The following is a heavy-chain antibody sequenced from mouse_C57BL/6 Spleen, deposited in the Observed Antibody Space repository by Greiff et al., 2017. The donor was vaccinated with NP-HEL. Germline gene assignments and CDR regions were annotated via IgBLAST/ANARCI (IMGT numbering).Heavy chain of an antibody. V-gene: IGHV1-80*01. J-gene: IGHJ4*01. CDR3: ARYGYDEAMDY. CDR1: GYAFSSYW. CDR2: IYPGDGDT. D-gene: IGHD2-2*01. Sequence: QVQLKQSGAELVKPGASVKISCKASGYAFSSYWMNWVKQRPGKGLEWIGQIYPGDGDTNYNGKFKGKATLTADKSSSTAYMQLSSLTSEDSAVYFCARYGYDEAMDYWGQGTSVTVSS.